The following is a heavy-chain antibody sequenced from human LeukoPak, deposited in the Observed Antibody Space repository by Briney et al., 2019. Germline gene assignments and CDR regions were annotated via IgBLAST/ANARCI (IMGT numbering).Heavy chain of an antibody. CDR1: GGSISSSSYY. J-gene: IGHJ3*02. V-gene: IGHV4-39*07. Sequence: PSETLSLTCTVSGGSISSSSYYWGWIRQPPGKGLEWIGSIYYSGSTYYNPSLKSRVTISVDTSKNQFSLKLSSVTAADTAVYYCARDRPLENYDFWSAFSDAFDIWGQGTMVTVSS. CDR3: ARDRPLENYDFWSAFSDAFDI. D-gene: IGHD3-3*01. CDR2: IYYSGST.